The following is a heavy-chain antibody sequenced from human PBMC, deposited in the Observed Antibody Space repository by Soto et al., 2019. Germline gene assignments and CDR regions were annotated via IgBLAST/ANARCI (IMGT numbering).Heavy chain of an antibody. CDR3: AKGSVGSGWYWHY. J-gene: IGHJ4*02. D-gene: IGHD6-13*01. Sequence: PGGSLRLSWAASGFTFSSLVMSWVRQAPGKGLQWVSGIGGSGDSTYYADSVKGRFTISRDNSKNTLYLQMNSLRAEDTAVYYCAKGSVGSGWYWHYWGKGTRGTASS. CDR2: IGGSGDST. CDR1: GFTFSSLV. V-gene: IGHV3-23*01.